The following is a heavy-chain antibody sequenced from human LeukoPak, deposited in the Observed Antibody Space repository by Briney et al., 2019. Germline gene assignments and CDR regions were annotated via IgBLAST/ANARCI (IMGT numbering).Heavy chain of an antibody. V-gene: IGHV3-30-3*01. CDR1: GFTFSSYV. CDR3: ASSWQLLSYWFDP. Sequence: PGGSLRLSCAASGFTFSSYVMHWVRQAPGKGLEWVAVISYDGNNKYYADSVKGRFTISRDNSKNTLYLQMNSLRADDTAVYYCASSWQLLSYWFDPWGQGTLVTVSS. J-gene: IGHJ5*02. CDR2: ISYDGNNK. D-gene: IGHD2-2*01.